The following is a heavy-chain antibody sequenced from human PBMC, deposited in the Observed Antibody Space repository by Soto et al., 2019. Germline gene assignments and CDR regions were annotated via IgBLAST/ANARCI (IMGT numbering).Heavy chain of an antibody. CDR3: ARGSNYYDSNGYYYY. V-gene: IGHV4-31*03. J-gene: IGHJ4*02. D-gene: IGHD3-22*01. CDR1: GGSISSGGYY. Sequence: QVQLQESGPGLVKPSQTLSLTCTVSGGSISSGGYYWSWIRQHPGKGLEWIGYIYYSGSTYYNPSLKSRVTISVDTSKNQFSLKLSSVTAAATAMYYCARGSNYYDSNGYYYYWGQGTLVTVSS. CDR2: IYYSGST.